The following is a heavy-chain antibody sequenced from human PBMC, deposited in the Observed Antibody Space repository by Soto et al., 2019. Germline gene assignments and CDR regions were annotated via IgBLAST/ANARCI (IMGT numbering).Heavy chain of an antibody. Sequence: GGSLRLSCAASGFTFSSYAMHWVRQAPGKGLEYVSAISSNGGSTYYANSVKGRFTISRDNSKNTLYLQMGSLRAEDMAVYYCARDPNPRNYYGSGSEFDYWGQGTLVTVSS. J-gene: IGHJ4*02. CDR3: ARDPNPRNYYGSGSEFDY. CDR1: GFTFSSYA. CDR2: ISSNGGST. V-gene: IGHV3-64*01. D-gene: IGHD3-10*01.